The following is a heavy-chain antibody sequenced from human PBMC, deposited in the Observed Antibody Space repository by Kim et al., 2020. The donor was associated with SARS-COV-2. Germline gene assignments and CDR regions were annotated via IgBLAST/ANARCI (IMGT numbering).Heavy chain of an antibody. Sequence: GGSLRLSCAASGFTFSSYEMNWVRQAPGKGLEWVSYISSSGSTIYYADSVKGRFTISRDNAKNSLYLQMNSLRAEDTAVYYCARDIGIGSDYDFWSRGGDDYYYYGMDVWGRGTTVTVSS. CDR2: ISSSGSTI. D-gene: IGHD3-3*01. J-gene: IGHJ6*02. CDR3: ARDIGIGSDYDFWSRGGDDYYYYGMDV. CDR1: GFTFSSYE. V-gene: IGHV3-48*03.